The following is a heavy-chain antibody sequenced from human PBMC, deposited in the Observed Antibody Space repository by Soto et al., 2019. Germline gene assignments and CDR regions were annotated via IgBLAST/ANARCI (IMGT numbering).Heavy chain of an antibody. Sequence: ASVKVSCKASGYTFTGYYMHWVRQAPGQGLEWMGWISAYNGNTNYAQKLQGRVTMATDTSTSTAYMELRSLRSDDTAVYYCARVGHYDILTGYPPYYFDYWGQGTLVTVS. CDR1: GYTFTGYY. CDR2: ISAYNGNT. D-gene: IGHD3-9*01. V-gene: IGHV1-18*04. CDR3: ARVGHYDILTGYPPYYFDY. J-gene: IGHJ4*02.